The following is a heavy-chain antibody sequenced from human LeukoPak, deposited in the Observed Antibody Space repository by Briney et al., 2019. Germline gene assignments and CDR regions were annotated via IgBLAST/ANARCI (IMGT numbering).Heavy chain of an antibody. J-gene: IGHJ4*02. D-gene: IGHD2-15*01. CDR1: AFTFSNYA. CDR3: AKDGVVKTSRPYYFDF. Sequence: GGSLRISCAASAFTFSNYAMTLVRQAPGKGLEWVSSISGIVSSTYYADSVKGRFTISRDNSKNTLYLQMNSLRAEDTAVYYCAKDGVVKTSRPYYFDFWGQGTLVTVSS. CDR2: ISGIVSST. V-gene: IGHV3-23*01.